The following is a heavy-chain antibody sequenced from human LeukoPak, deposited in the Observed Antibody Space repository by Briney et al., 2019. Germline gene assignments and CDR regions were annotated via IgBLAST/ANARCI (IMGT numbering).Heavy chain of an antibody. J-gene: IGHJ3*02. V-gene: IGHV4-34*01. CDR2: INHSGST. Sequence: PSETLSLTCAVYGGSFSGYYWSWIRQPPGKGLEWIGEINHSGSTNYNPSLKSRVTISVDTSKNQFSLKLSSVTAAGTAVYYCARRMRRYNWNGNAFDIWGQGTMVTVSS. D-gene: IGHD1-1*01. CDR3: ARRMRRYNWNGNAFDI. CDR1: GGSFSGYY.